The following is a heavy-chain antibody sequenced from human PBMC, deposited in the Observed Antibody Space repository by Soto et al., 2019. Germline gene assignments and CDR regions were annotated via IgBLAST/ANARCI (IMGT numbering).Heavy chain of an antibody. J-gene: IGHJ6*02. CDR1: GYSFSTYG. D-gene: IGHD3-10*01. CDR2: LNGGTGQT. Sequence: ASVKVSFKASGYSFSTYGMHWVRQAPGQSLEWMGWLNGGTGQTRYSQRFQDRLIITRDTSASTGYMELRSLRSEDTAVYYCARGKGMEENYFYYGMDIWGQGTTVTV. V-gene: IGHV1-3*01. CDR3: ARGKGMEENYFYYGMDI.